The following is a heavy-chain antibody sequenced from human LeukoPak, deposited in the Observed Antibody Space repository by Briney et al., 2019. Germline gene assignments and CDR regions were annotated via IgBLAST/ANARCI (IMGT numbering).Heavy chain of an antibody. CDR1: GDTFGSYA. V-gene: IGHV1-69*04. J-gene: IGHJ4*02. D-gene: IGHD3-22*01. CDR2: TIPILGIA. CDR3: ASQFLLPFDY. Sequence: SVKVSCKAPGDTFGSYAISWVRQAHGQGLEWMGRTIPILGIAKYAQEFQGRLTITADTSTSTAYMQLTNLRSDDTAVYYCASQFLLPFDYWGRGTLVTVSS.